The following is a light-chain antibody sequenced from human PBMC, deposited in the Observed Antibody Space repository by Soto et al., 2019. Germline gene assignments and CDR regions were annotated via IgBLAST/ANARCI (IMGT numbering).Light chain of an antibody. V-gene: IGKV3-11*01. CDR2: DAS. J-gene: IGKJ4*02. CDR3: HQRSNGPPLT. CDR1: QSVSSY. Sequence: EIVLTQSPATLSLSPGERATLSCRASQSVSSYLAWYQQKPGQAPRLLIYDASNRATGIPARFSGSGSGTDFTLTISCLEPEDFAVYYCHQRSNGPPLTFGGGTKVEIK.